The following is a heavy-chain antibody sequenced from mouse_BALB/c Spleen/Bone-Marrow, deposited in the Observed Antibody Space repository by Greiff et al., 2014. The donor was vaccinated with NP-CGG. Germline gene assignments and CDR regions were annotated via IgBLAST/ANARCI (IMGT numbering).Heavy chain of an antibody. CDR1: GHTFTDYW. CDR3: ARSDYRFDPLPY. CDR2: IDTSDSYT. Sequence: VKLQESGAELVMPGASVKMSCKASGHTFTDYWMHWVKQRPGQGLEWIGAIDTSDSYTSYNQKFKGKATLTVDESSSTAYMRLSSLTSEDSAVYYCARSDYRFDPLPYWGQGTLVTVSA. D-gene: IGHD2-14*01. J-gene: IGHJ3*01. V-gene: IGHV1-69*01.